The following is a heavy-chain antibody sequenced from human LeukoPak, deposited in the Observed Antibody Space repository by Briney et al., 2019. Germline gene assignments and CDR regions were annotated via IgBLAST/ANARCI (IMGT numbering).Heavy chain of an antibody. J-gene: IGHJ3*01. V-gene: IGHV3-23*01. Sequence: PGGSLRLSCAASGFTASSYGMTWARQAPGKGLEWVSAFRATDGSAQYAEPVKGRFTISRDNSKNSLYLQMNSLRDEDTAVYYCAKARIAAAGTGAFDVWGQGAMVTVSS. D-gene: IGHD6-13*01. CDR1: GFTASSYG. CDR3: AKARIAAAGTGAFDV. CDR2: FRATDGSA.